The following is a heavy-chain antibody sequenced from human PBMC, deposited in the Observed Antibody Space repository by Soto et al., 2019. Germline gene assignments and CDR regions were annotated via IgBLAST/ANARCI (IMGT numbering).Heavy chain of an antibody. D-gene: IGHD1-1*01. Sequence: PSQTRSLTCTLSAGSISSGNYYWSWIRQHPGKGLEWIGYIYYSGSTYYNASLNSGSTLSVDSVKNRTSLNLSSVTAADTAVCYWARGLDSTQPFDYWGRGTRVTDS. CDR3: ARGLDSTQPFDY. V-gene: IGHV4-31*03. CDR1: AGSISSGNYY. J-gene: IGHJ4*02. CDR2: IYYSGST.